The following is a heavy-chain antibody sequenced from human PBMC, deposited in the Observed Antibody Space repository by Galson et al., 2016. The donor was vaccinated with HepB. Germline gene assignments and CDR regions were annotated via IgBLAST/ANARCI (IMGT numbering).Heavy chain of an antibody. CDR3: ATLARIFDAFDI. CDR1: GDSISSDNYY. J-gene: IGHJ3*02. V-gene: IGHV4-39*01. Sequence: SETLPLTCTVSGDSISSDNYYWGWIRQSPGKGLEWIGSIYYSGSTYSNPSLKSRVTMSVDTAKNQFSLNLSSLTAADSAVYYCATLARIFDAFDIWGQGTMVTVSS. CDR2: IYYSGST.